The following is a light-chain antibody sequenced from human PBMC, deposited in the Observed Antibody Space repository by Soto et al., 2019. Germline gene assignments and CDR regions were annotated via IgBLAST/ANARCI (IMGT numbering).Light chain of an antibody. J-gene: IGKJ1*01. Sequence: EIVLTQSPGTLSLSPGERDTLSCRASQSVSSSYLAWYQQKPGQAPRLLIYGASSRATSIPDRFSGSGSGTDFTLTISRLEPEDFAVYYCQQYGSSPPTFGQGTKVDIK. CDR1: QSVSSSY. V-gene: IGKV3-20*01. CDR2: GAS. CDR3: QQYGSSPPT.